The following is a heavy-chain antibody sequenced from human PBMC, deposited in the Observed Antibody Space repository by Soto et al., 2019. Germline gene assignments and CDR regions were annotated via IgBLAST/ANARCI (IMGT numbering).Heavy chain of an antibody. D-gene: IGHD2-15*01. V-gene: IGHV4-31*03. CDR2: IYYSGST. Sequence: QVQLQESGPGLVKPSQTLSLTCTVSGGSISSGGYYWSWIRQHPGKGLEWIGYIYYSGSTYYNPFLKSRVTIAVDTSKTQFSLKLRSVTAADTAVYVCASPLGCPSGGCCLGAFEIWCQGTMVTVSS. CDR3: ASPLGCPSGGCCLGAFEI. J-gene: IGHJ3*02. CDR1: GGSISSGGYY.